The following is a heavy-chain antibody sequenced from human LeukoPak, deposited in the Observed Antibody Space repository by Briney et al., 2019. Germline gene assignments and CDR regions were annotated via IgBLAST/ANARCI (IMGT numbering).Heavy chain of an antibody. V-gene: IGHV4-59*01. CDR1: GGSISSYY. CDR3: AREFATSYYGMDV. J-gene: IGHJ6*02. Sequence: SETLSLTCTVSGGSISSYYWSWIRQPPGKGLEWIGYIYYSGSTNYNPSLTSRVTISVDTSKNQFSLKLSSVTAADTAVYYCAREFATSYYGMDVWGQGTTVTVSS. CDR2: IYYSGST. D-gene: IGHD3-10*01.